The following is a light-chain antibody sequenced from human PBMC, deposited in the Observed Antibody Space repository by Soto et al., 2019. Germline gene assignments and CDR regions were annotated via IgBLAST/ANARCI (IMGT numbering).Light chain of an antibody. CDR1: SIDVGGYNF. V-gene: IGLV2-8*01. Sequence: QSALTQPPSASGSPGQSVTISCTGTSIDVGGYNFVSWYQQHPGKAPKLMSYEVSERPSGVPDRFSGSKSGNTASLTVSGLQAEDEADYYCSSYAGSNLVVFGGGTKLTVL. J-gene: IGLJ2*01. CDR2: EVS. CDR3: SSYAGSNLVV.